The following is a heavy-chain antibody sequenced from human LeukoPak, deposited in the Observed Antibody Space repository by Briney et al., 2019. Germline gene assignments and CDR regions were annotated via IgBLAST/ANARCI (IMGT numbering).Heavy chain of an antibody. CDR3: AGLFTAYDPFDY. J-gene: IGHJ4*02. D-gene: IGHD5-12*01. V-gene: IGHV4-59*03. Sequence: KASETLSLTCTVSGDSTSRYYWSWIRQPPGKGLEFIGYVFYTGITNYNPSLKSRVTISVDSSKNQISLRLRSVTAADTAVYYCAGLFTAYDPFDYWGQGILVTVSS. CDR2: VFYTGIT. CDR1: GDSTSRYY.